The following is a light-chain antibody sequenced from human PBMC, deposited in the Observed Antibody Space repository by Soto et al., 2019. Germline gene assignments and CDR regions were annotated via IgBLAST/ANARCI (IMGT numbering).Light chain of an antibody. J-gene: IGLJ3*02. Sequence: QSVLTQPASVSGSPGQSITISCIGSSSDVGGYNYVSWYQHHPGRVPKPMIYAVNSRPSGVSNRFSGSKSGNTASLTISGLQAEDEADYYCSSYTTRRTLVFGGGTKLTVL. CDR1: SSDVGGYNY. V-gene: IGLV2-14*01. CDR2: AVN. CDR3: SSYTTRRTLV.